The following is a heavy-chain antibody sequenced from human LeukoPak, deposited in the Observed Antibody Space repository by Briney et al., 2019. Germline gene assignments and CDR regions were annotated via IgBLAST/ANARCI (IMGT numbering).Heavy chain of an antibody. CDR3: ARVGFYSSSWVDAFDI. Sequence: GGSLRLSCAASGFTFSSYWLSWVRQAPGKGLEWVANIKQDGSEKYYVDSVKGRFTISRDNAKNSLYLQMNSLRAEDTAVYYCARVGFYSSSWVDAFDIWGQGTMVTVSS. CDR1: GFTFSSYW. J-gene: IGHJ3*02. D-gene: IGHD6-13*01. V-gene: IGHV3-7*01. CDR2: IKQDGSEK.